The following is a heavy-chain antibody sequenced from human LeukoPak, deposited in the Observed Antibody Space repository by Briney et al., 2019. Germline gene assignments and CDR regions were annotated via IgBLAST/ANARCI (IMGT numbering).Heavy chain of an antibody. CDR2: MNPNSGNT. J-gene: IGHJ6*03. V-gene: IGHV1-8*03. CDR1: GYTFTSYD. CDR3: ARALAKKYYYYYMDV. Sequence: ASVKVSCKASGYTFTSYDITWVRQATGQGLEWMGWMNPNSGNTGYAQKFQGRVTITRNTSISTAYMELSSLRSEDTAVYYCARALAKKYYYYYMDVWGKGTTVTVSS.